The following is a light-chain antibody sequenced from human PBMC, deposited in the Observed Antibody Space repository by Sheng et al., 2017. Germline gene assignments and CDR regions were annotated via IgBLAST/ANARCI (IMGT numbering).Light chain of an antibody. J-gene: IGLJ2*01. CDR1: TSDIGTHD. V-gene: IGLV1-44*01. CDR3: ATWDDSLSGPV. CDR2: SNT. Sequence: QPVLTQPPSASGTPGQRVVIACSGRTSDIGTHDVTWYRQLPGSAPELLIHSNTQRPSGVPDRFSASKSGTSASLAISGLQSEDEAAFFCATWDDSLSGPVFGGGTKVIVL.